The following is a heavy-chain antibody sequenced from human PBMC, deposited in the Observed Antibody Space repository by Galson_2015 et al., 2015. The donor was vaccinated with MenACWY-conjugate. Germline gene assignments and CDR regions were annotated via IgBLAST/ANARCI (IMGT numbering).Heavy chain of an antibody. CDR2: LSGRGSNA. J-gene: IGHJ4*02. CDR3: VKDKVPMARIRRDEY. D-gene: IGHD5-24*01. V-gene: IGHV3-23*01. Sequence: SLRLSCATSGFTFKDYPMTWVRQAPGKGLEWVSSLSGRGSNAYYSDSVRGRFTVSRDNSKNTLYLQMNSLRAEDTAVYYCVKDKVPMARIRRDEYWGQGTLVTVSS. CDR1: GFTFKDYP.